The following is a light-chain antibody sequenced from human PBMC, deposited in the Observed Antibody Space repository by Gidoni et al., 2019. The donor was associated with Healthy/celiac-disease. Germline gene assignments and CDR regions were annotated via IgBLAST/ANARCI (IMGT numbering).Light chain of an antibody. J-gene: IGKJ1*01. CDR3: QQYDNHPPT. CDR1: QDISNY. CDR2: DAS. Sequence: PITPSPSSLSASVGDRVTITCQASQDISNYLNWYQQKPGKAPKFLIYDASNLETGVPSRFSGSGSGTDFTFTISSLQPEDIATYYCQQYDNHPPTFXXXTKVEIK. V-gene: IGKV1-33*01.